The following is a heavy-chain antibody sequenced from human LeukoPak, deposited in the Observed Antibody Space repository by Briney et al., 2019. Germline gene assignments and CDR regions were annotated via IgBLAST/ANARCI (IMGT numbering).Heavy chain of an antibody. J-gene: IGHJ6*03. CDR2: IDHTGST. D-gene: IGHD6-13*01. V-gene: IGHV4-59*11. CDR3: ARGRVSSSSWSSTYYYYFYMDV. Sequence: PSETLSLTCSASGDSISMHYWSWIRQPPGKGLEWIGYIDHTGSTNYNPSLNSRVTISRDTSKNHFSLELSSVTAADTAVYFCARGRVSSSSWSSTYYYYFYMDVWGKGTTVTVSS. CDR1: GDSISMHY.